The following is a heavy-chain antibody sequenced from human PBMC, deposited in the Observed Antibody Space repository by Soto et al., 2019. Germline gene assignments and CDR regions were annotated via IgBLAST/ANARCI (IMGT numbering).Heavy chain of an antibody. CDR1: GFTFSNYN. D-gene: IGHD4-4*01. Sequence: GGSLRLSCVASGFTFSNYNMNWVRQAPGKGLECVSHISGSSIYIHYADAVRGRFTISRDNTKNPVYLQMDSLRVEDTDVYYCAREGALQSFSSWGQGALVTVSS. CDR2: ISGSSIYI. J-gene: IGHJ5*02. CDR3: AREGALQSFSS. V-gene: IGHV3-21*01.